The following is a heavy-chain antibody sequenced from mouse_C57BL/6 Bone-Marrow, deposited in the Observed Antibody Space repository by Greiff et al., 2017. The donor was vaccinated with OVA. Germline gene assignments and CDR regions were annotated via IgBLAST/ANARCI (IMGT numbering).Heavy chain of an antibody. V-gene: IGHV5-4*01. J-gene: IGHJ3*01. CDR3: ARAYPLYYYGSSPWFAY. D-gene: IGHD1-1*01. CDR1: GFTFSSYA. Sequence: EVHLVESGGGLVKPGGSLKLSCAASGFTFSSYAMSWVRQTPEKRLEWVATISDGGSYTYYPDNVKGRFTISRDNAKNNLYLQMSHLKSEDTAMYYCARAYPLYYYGSSPWFAYWGQGTLVTVSA. CDR2: ISDGGSYT.